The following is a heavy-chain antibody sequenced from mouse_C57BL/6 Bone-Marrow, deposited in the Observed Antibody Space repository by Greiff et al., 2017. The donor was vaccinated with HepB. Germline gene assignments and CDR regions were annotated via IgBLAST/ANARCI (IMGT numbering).Heavy chain of an antibody. J-gene: IGHJ2*01. D-gene: IGHD1-1*01. CDR1: GFTFSDFY. CDR3: ARDAPITTVVATEGY. V-gene: IGHV7-1*01. CDR2: SRNKANDYTT. Sequence: EVQRVESGGGLVQSGRSLRLSCATSGFTFSDFYMEWVRQAPGKGLEWIAASRNKANDYTTEYSASVKGRFIVSRDTSQSILYLQMNALRAEDTAIYYCARDAPITTVVATEGYWGQGTTLTVSS.